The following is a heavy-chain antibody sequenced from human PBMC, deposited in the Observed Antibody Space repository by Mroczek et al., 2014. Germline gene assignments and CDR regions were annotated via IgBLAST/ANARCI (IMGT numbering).Heavy chain of an antibody. CDR2: ISGSGGST. Sequence: VQLVQSGEAWYSLGGSLRLSCAASGFTFSSYAMSWVRQAPGKGLEWVSAISGSGGSTYYADSVKGRFTISRDNSKNTLYLQMNSLRAEDTAVYYCAKEGGLVVVPAADVVNWFDPWGQGTLVTVSS. J-gene: IGHJ5*02. D-gene: IGHD2-2*01. CDR1: GFTFSSYA. V-gene: IGHV3-23*04. CDR3: AKEGGLVVVPAADVVNWFDP.